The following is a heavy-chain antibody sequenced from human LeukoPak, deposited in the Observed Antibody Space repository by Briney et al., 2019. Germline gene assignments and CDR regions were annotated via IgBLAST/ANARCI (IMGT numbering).Heavy chain of an antibody. CDR3: AKVRVGTSDCFDY. D-gene: IGHD5-12*01. CDR2: MSGSSGST. V-gene: IGHV3-23*01. CDR1: GITFSNYG. Sequence: GRSLRLSCVASGITFSNYGMHWVRQAPGKGLEWVSAMSGSSGSTYYADSVKGRFTISRDNSKNTLYLQMNSLRAEDSALYYCAKVRVGTSDCFDYWGQGTLVTVSS. J-gene: IGHJ4*02.